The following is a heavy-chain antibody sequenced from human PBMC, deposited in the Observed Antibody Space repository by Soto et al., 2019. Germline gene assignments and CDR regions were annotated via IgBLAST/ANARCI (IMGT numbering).Heavy chain of an antibody. V-gene: IGHV4-31*02. CDR1: GGSNSSGGYY. CDR3: ARVDVLRVLEWLPGGWFDP. CDR2: IYYSGST. Sequence: SETLSLTWTVSGGSNSSGGYYWSWIRKHPGKGLEWIGYIYYSGSTYYNPSLKSRVTISVDTSKNQFSLKLSSVTAADTAVYYCARVDVLRVLEWLPGGWFDPWGQGTLVTVSS. D-gene: IGHD3-3*01. J-gene: IGHJ5*02.